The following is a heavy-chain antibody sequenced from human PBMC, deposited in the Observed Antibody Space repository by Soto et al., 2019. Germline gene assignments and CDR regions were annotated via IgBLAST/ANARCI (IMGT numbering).Heavy chain of an antibody. J-gene: IGHJ5*02. V-gene: IGHV4-30-4*01. CDR3: ARGRGYYYGSGSYYNLNNWFDP. CDR1: GGSISSGDYY. CDR2: IYYSGST. D-gene: IGHD3-10*01. Sequence: SETLSLTCTVSGGSISSGDYYWSWIRQPPGKGLEWIGYIYYSGSTYYNPSLKSRVTISVDTSKNQFSLKLSSVTAADTAVYYCARGRGYYYGSGSYYNLNNWFDPWGQGTLVT.